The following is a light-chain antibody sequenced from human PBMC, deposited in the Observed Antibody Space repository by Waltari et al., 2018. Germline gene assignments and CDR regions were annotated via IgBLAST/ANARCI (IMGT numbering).Light chain of an antibody. CDR3: CSYAGGTAYV. CDR2: EAT. CDR1: SGDIGTYNF. J-gene: IGLJ1*01. Sequence: SALPHPASVSGSPGQSITIPCPGTSGDIGTYNFFSWYQEYPGKAPKLIIYEATKRPSGVSDRFSASKSGNTASLTISGLQADDEADYSCCSYAGGTAYVFGTGTRVTVL. V-gene: IGLV2-23*01.